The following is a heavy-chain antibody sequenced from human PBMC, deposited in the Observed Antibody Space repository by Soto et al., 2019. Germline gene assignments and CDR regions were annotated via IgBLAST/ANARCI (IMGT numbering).Heavy chain of an antibody. J-gene: IGHJ4*02. CDR2: IYYSGST. CDR3: AREGGYSGYGHFGY. Sequence: SETLSLTCTVSGGSISSYYWSWIRQPPGKGLEWIGYIYYSGSTNYNPSLKSRVTISVDTSKNQFSLKLSSVTAADTAVYYCAREGGYSGYGHFGYWGQGTLVTVSS. V-gene: IGHV4-59*01. CDR1: GGSISSYY. D-gene: IGHD5-12*01.